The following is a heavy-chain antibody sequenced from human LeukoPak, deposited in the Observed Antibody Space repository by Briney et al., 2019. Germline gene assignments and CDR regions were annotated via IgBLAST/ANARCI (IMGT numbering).Heavy chain of an antibody. D-gene: IGHD1/OR15-1a*01. CDR3: SREKQSGRAAFDY. CDR1: GLTFTGHS. Sequence: GGSLRLSCVASGLTFTGHSMHWVRQAPGKGLEWVTFVARDEKTIFYSDSLKGRFTVSRDNSKNTVFLQMNGLMNEDTAFYYCSREKQSGRAAFDYWGQGSLVTVSS. J-gene: IGHJ4*02. V-gene: IGHV3-30*04. CDR2: VARDEKTI.